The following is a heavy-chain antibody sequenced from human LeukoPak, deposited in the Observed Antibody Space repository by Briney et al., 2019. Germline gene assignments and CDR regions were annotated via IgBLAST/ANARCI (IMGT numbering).Heavy chain of an antibody. CDR2: IYPRDGST. V-gene: IGHV1-46*01. J-gene: IGHJ4*02. CDR1: GYSFTSNY. Sequence: ASVKVSRKASGYSFTSNYIHWVRQAPGQGLEWMGMIYPRDGSTSYAQKFQGRVTVTRDTSTSTVHMELSGLRSEDTAVYYCARDQEAFDYWGQGTLVTVSS. CDR3: ARDQEAFDY.